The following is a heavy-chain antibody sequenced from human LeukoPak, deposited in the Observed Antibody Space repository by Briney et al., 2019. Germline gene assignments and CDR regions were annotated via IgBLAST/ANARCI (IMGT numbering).Heavy chain of an antibody. D-gene: IGHD3-16*02. CDR3: ARVLKDYDYVWGSYRPRRVDY. CDR2: IIPIFGTA. Sequence: GSSVKVSCKASGGTFSSYAISWVRQAPGQGLEWMGGIIPIFGTANYAQKFQGRVTITADESTSTAYMELSSLRSEDTAVYYCARVLKDYDYVWGSYRPRRVDYWGQGTLVTVSS. CDR1: GGTFSSYA. V-gene: IGHV1-69*01. J-gene: IGHJ4*02.